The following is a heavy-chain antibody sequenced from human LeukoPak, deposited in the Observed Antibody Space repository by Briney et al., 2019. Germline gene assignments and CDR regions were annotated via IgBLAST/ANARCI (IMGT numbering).Heavy chain of an antibody. V-gene: IGHV4-34*01. J-gene: IGHJ4*02. D-gene: IGHD1-20*01. CDR3: ARDRYNWNGEDY. Sequence: KPSETLSLTCAVYGGSFSGYYWNWIRQPPGKGLEWIGEINHSGTTNYNPSLKSRVTISLDTSKNQFSLKLSSVTAADTALYFCARDRYNWNGEDYWGQGTPVTVSS. CDR2: INHSGTT. CDR1: GGSFSGYY.